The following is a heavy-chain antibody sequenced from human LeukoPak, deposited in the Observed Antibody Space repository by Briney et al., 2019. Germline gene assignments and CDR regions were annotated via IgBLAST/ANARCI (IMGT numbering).Heavy chain of an antibody. CDR2: IVGSGADT. D-gene: IGHD2-8*02. Sequence: GGSLRLSCAASGFSFSTYAMNWVRHTPRKGLEWVSSIVGSGADTYYADSVKGRFTISRDNSKSTLSLQMNSLRVEDTAIYYCATYRQVLLPFESWGQGTLVTVSS. J-gene: IGHJ4*02. CDR1: GFSFSTYA. V-gene: IGHV3-23*01. CDR3: ATYRQVLLPFES.